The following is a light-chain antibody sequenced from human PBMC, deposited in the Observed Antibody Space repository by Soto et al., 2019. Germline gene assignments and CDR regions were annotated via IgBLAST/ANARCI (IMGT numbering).Light chain of an antibody. CDR3: QQYNNWPGT. V-gene: IGKV3-15*01. J-gene: IGKJ1*01. CDR2: GAS. Sequence: EIVLTQSPATLSLSPGERATLSCRTSQSVSKYFAWYQQKPGRAPRLLIYGASTRATGIPARFSGSGSGTEFTLTISSLQSEDFAVYYCQQYNNWPGTFGQGTKVEIK. CDR1: QSVSKY.